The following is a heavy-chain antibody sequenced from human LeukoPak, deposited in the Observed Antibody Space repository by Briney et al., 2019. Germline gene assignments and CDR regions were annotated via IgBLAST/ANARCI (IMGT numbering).Heavy chain of an antibody. CDR2: ISYDGSSH. CDR3: ARDPANSWAMDV. D-gene: IGHD4-23*01. CDR1: GFTFNTYA. Sequence: GLSLRLSCAASGFTFNTYALHWVRHAPGTGLHWLAVISYDGSSHYYADSVKGRFTISRDNSKNTLYLQMNSLRAEDTAVYYCARDPANSWAMDVWGQGTTVTVSS. V-gene: IGHV3-30-3*01. J-gene: IGHJ6*02.